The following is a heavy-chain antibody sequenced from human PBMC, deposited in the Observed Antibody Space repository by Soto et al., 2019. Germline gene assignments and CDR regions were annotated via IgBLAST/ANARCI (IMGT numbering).Heavy chain of an antibody. CDR2: IHNSGAT. CDR1: GFNVKTTY. J-gene: IGHJ1*01. D-gene: IGHD2-21*01. CDR3: AREYSYSYPA. Sequence: GGSLRLSCAASGFNVKTTYMTWVRQAPGEGLEWVSVIHNSGATYYADSVKGRFTISKDNSKNTVYLQMSSLRAEDTAMYYCAREYSYSYPAWGQGSMVTVSS. V-gene: IGHV3-53*01.